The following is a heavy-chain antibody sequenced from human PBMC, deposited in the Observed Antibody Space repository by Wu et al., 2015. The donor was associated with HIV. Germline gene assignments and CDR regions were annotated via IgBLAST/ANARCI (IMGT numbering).Heavy chain of an antibody. CDR1: GYTFTDYY. D-gene: IGHD1-26*01. CDR2: INPNTDST. Sequence: QVQLVQSGAEVEKSGASVTVSCKASGYTFTDYYIHWVRQAPGQGLEWMGWINPNTDSTNYSQNFQGRVTMTSDASVTTAYMQLYRLTSDDTAVYFCARDSPLLVGYDYWAQGTLVTVSS. J-gene: IGHJ4*02. V-gene: IGHV1-2*02. CDR3: ARDSPLLVGYDY.